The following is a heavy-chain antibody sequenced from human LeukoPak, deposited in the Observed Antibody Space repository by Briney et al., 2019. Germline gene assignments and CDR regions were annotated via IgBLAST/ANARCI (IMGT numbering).Heavy chain of an antibody. CDR3: ARDKYFYTYSFDY. CDR1: GGSFSGYY. V-gene: IGHV4-4*07. CDR2: IYPSGSS. J-gene: IGHJ4*02. D-gene: IGHD2/OR15-2a*01. Sequence: SETLSLTCAVYGGSFSGYYWSWIRQPAGKGLEWIGRIYPSGSSNYNPSLKSRVTMSVDTSRNQFSLKLRSVAAADTAVYYCARDKYFYTYSFDYWGQGILVTVSS.